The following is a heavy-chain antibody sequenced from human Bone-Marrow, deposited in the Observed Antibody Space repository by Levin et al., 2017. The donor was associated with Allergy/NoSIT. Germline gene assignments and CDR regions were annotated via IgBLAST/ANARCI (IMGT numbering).Heavy chain of an antibody. V-gene: IGHV3-30*18. CDR2: ISYDGSNK. CDR3: AKRGVMASFDY. J-gene: IGHJ4*02. Sequence: GESLKISCAASGFIFSSYGMHWVRQAPGKGLEWVAVISYDGSNKFYADSVKGRFTISRDNSKNTLYLQMNSLRAEDAAVYYCAKRGVMASFDYWGQGTLVTVSS. CDR1: GFIFSSYG. D-gene: IGHD3-10*01.